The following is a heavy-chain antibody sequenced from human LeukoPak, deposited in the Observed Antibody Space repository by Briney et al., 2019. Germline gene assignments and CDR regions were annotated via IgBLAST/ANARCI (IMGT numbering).Heavy chain of an antibody. CDR2: IHYSGST. CDR3: VTVKPDGYSDY. Sequence: SETLSLTCTVSGGSISSYYWSWIRQPPGKGLEWIAYIHYSGSTNYNPSLTSRVTISLDTSKSQFSLKLSSMTAADTAVYYCVTVKPDGYSDYWGQGTLVTVSS. CDR1: GGSISSYY. J-gene: IGHJ4*02. D-gene: IGHD5-24*01. V-gene: IGHV4-59*01.